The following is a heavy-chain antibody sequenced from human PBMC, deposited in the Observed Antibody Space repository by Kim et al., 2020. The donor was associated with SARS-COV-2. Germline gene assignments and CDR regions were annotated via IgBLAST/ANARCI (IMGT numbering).Heavy chain of an antibody. J-gene: IGHJ1*01. V-gene: IGHV1-69*13. D-gene: IGHD3-10*01. CDR2: INPIYGAP. CDR3: ASRFYHGSGRFFEYFQY. Sequence: SVTVSCKASGGTFREYPISWVRQAPGQALEWMGGINPIYGAPNYAQKFLGGVTITADESTNTAYMELSTLRFEDTAVYYCASRFYHGSGRFFEYFQYWG. CDR1: GGTFREYP.